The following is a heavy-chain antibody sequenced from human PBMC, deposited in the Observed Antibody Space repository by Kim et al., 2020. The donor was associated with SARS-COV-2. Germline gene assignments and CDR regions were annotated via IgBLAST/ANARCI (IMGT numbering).Heavy chain of an antibody. J-gene: IGHJ4*02. V-gene: IGHV3-23*03. D-gene: IGHD3-22*01. CDR1: GFTFSSYA. CDR3: AKEGDYYDSSGYPRTFDA. Sequence: GGSLRLSCAASGFTFSSYAMRWVRQAPGKGLEWVSVIYSGGSSTYYADSVKGRFTISRDNSKNTLYLQMNSLRTEDTAVYYCAKEGDYYDSSGYPRTFDAWGEGTLGTPSS. CDR2: IYSGGSST.